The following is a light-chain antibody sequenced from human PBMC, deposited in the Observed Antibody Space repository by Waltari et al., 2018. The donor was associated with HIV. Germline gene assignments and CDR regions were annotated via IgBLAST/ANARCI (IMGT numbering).Light chain of an antibody. CDR3: LKYDNLPYT. J-gene: IGKJ2*01. Sequence: DLQLTQSPSSVSLSVGNRVIITCQATQDIKRNLNWYHQKPGKAPRLMVYDGVRLEEGVTSRFSGSGSGTEYSLTIDDLQPEDIGIYYCLKYDNLPYTFGRGTKVEVK. CDR1: QDIKRN. V-gene: IGKV1-33*01. CDR2: DGV.